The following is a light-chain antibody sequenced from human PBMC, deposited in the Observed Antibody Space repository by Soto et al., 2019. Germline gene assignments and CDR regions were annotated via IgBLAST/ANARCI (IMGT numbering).Light chain of an antibody. V-gene: IGKV3-20*01. J-gene: IGKJ4*01. Sequence: EVVLTQSPGTLSLSPGERATLSCRASQSVSSSFLSWYQQKPGQAPRLLIYGASSRATGIPDRFSGSGSGTDFTLTISRLETEDVAVYYCQQYDNSRLTFGGGNKVEIK. CDR3: QQYDNSRLT. CDR2: GAS. CDR1: QSVSSSF.